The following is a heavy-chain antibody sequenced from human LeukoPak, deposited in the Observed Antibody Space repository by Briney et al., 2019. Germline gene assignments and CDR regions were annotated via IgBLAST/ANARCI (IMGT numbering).Heavy chain of an antibody. D-gene: IGHD4-23*01. CDR3: AKVLRWTNFDY. CDR1: GFTFSSYG. Sequence: GGSLRLSCAASGFTFSSYGMSWVRQAPGKGLEWVSAISGSGDSTYYADSVKGRFTISRDNSKNTLYLQMNSLRAEDTAVYYCAKVLRWTNFDYWGQGTLVIVSS. J-gene: IGHJ4*02. V-gene: IGHV3-23*01. CDR2: ISGSGDST.